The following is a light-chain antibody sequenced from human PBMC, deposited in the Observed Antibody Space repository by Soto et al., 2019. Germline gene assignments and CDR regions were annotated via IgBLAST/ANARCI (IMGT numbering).Light chain of an antibody. V-gene: IGLV2-14*03. CDR3: SSFTTSTTYV. CDR1: SSDVGGYNS. CDR2: EVS. J-gene: IGLJ1*01. Sequence: QSVLTQPDSVSGSPGQSIIISCTGTSSDVGGYNSVSWYQQHPGKAPKLMIYEVSRRPSGVSNRFSGSKSANTASLTISGLQAEDEADYYCSSFTTSTTYVFXTGTKVTVL.